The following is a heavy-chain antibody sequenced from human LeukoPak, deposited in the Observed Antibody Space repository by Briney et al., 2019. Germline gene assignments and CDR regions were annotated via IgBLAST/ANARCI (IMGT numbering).Heavy chain of an antibody. CDR1: GGSISSGSYY. V-gene: IGHV4-61*02. Sequence: SQTLSLTCTVSGGSISSGSYYWSWIRQPAGKGLEWIGRIYTSGSTNYNPSLKSRVTISVDTSKNQFSLKLSSVTAADTAVYYCARVLGSSWFPLIDYWGQGTLVTVSS. J-gene: IGHJ4*02. CDR2: IYTSGST. D-gene: IGHD6-13*01. CDR3: ARVLGSSWFPLIDY.